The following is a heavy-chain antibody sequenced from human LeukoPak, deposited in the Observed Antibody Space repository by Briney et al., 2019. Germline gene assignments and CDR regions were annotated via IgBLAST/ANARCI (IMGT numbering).Heavy chain of an antibody. D-gene: IGHD6-6*01. CDR3: GRSMDSSTSRLIEY. V-gene: IGHV1-18*01. CDR1: GYTFTSYG. CDR2: ISTYKGNT. Sequence: ASVKVSCKASGYTFTSYGISWVRQAPGQGLEWMGWISTYKGNTNYAQKLQGRVAVTTDTSTSTVYMELRSLRSDDTAVYYCGRSMDSSTSRLIEYWGQGTLVTVSS. J-gene: IGHJ4*02.